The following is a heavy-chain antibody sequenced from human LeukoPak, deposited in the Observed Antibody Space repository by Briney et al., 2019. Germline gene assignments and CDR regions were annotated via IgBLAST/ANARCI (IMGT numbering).Heavy chain of an antibody. V-gene: IGHV1-69*05. CDR2: SIPMYGTA. Sequence: ASVKVSCKAPGDTFSKYAISWVRLAPGQGLEWMRGSIPMYGTANSAQKFQGRLTFNTDDSTSTTYLELSSLRPEDTALYYCARVVLLYGSGTYLDVWGQGTLVTVSS. J-gene: IGHJ4*02. CDR3: ARVVLLYGSGTYLDV. CDR1: GDTFSKYA. D-gene: IGHD3-10*01.